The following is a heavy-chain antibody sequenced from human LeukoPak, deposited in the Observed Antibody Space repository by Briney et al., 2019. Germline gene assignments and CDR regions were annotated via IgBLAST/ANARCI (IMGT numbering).Heavy chain of an antibody. Sequence: PGGSLRLSCAASGFTVSSNYMTWVRQAPGKGLEWLSVIYSDGSTYYADSVKGRFTISRDNSKNTLYLQMNSLRADDTAVYYCARYYASGNYCTDSWGQGTLVIVSS. CDR2: IYSDGST. CDR3: ARYYASGNYCTDS. V-gene: IGHV3-66*01. CDR1: GFTVSSNY. D-gene: IGHD3-10*01. J-gene: IGHJ4*02.